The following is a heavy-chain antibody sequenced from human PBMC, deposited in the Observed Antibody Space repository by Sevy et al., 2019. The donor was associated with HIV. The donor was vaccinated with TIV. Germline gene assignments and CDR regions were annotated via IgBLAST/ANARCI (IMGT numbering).Heavy chain of an antibody. J-gene: IGHJ4*02. CDR2: ISYDGDTK. V-gene: IGHV3-30*04. CDR3: ARDDGYTVNWYPGY. D-gene: IGHD3-16*01. Sequence: GGSLRLSCAASGFTFSTYAMHWVRQAPGKGLEWVAVISYDGDTKYYEASVKGRFTISRDNPKNTLYVQMNSLRPEDTAVYYCARDDGYTVNWYPGYWGQGTLVTVSS. CDR1: GFTFSTYA.